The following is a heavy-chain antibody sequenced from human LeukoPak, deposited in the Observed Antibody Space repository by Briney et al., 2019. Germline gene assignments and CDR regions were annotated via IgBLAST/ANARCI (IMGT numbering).Heavy chain of an antibody. CDR2: IHPKSGGT. CDR1: GYTFTDYY. V-gene: IGHV1-2*02. Sequence: ASVTVSFKASGYTFTDYYIHWVRQGPGQGLEWMGWIHPKSGGTNYAQKFQGRVTMTRDTSISTAFMELSSLRSDDTAIYYCARDPDSPQVDFDYWGQGTLVTVSS. J-gene: IGHJ4*02. D-gene: IGHD3-22*01. CDR3: ARDPDSPQVDFDY.